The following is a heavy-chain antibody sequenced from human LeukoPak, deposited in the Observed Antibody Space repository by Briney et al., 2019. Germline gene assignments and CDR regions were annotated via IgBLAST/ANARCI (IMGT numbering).Heavy chain of an antibody. J-gene: IGHJ6*02. CDR2: IIPIFGTA. V-gene: IGHV1-69*13. CDR3: ARAPSGSYYRNYYGMDV. Sequence: ASVKVSCKASGGTFSSYAISWVRQAPGQGLEWMGGIIPIFGTANYAQKFQGRVTITADESTSTAYMELSSLRSEDTAVYYCARAPSGSYYRNYYGMDVWGQGTTVTVSS. CDR1: GGTFSSYA. D-gene: IGHD3-10*01.